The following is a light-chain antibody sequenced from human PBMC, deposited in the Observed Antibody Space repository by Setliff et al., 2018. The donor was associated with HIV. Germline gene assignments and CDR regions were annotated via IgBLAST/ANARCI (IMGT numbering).Light chain of an antibody. V-gene: IGLV2-14*01. Sequence: QSALTQPASVSGSPGQSITISCTGTSSDVGGYNYVSWYQQHPGKAPKLMIYDVSTRPSGVSNRFSGSKSGNTASLTISGHQAEDEADYYCCSYTSSSTRRFGGGTKVTVL. CDR3: CSYTSSSTRR. J-gene: IGLJ2*01. CDR2: DVS. CDR1: SSDVGGYNY.